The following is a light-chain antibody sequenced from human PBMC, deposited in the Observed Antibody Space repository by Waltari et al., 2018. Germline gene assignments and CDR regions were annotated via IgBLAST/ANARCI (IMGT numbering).Light chain of an antibody. V-gene: IGKV3-20*01. CDR3: QHYVRLPAT. J-gene: IGKJ1*01. CDR2: GAS. CDR1: QSVSRT. Sequence: EIVLTQSPGTLSLSPGERATVPCRASQSVSRTLAWYQQKPGQAPKLLIYGASIRATGIPDRFTGSGSGTDFSLTISSLEPEDFAIYFCQHYVRLPATFGQGTKVEIK.